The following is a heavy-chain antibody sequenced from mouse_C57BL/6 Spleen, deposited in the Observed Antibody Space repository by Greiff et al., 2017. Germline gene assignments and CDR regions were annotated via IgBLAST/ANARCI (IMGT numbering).Heavy chain of an antibody. CDR1: GYTFTDYY. Sequence: FQLQQSGPELVKPGASVKISCKASGYTFTDYYMNWVKQSPGKSLEWVGDINPNNGGTSYNQKFKGKATLTVDKSSSTAYMELRSLTSEDSAVSYCAMTYYDYRGYAMDYWGQGTSVTVSS. CDR3: AMTYYDYRGYAMDY. CDR2: INPNNGGT. V-gene: IGHV1-26*01. J-gene: IGHJ4*01. D-gene: IGHD2-4*01.